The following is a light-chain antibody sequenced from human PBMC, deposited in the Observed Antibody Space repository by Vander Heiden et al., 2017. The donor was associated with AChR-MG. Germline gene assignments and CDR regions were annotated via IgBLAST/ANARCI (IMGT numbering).Light chain of an antibody. CDR3: QTWGSGIS. J-gene: IGLJ2*01. V-gene: IGLV4-69*01. Sequence: QLVLTQSPSASASLAASVKLTCTLSSGHSSYSIAWHQQQPEKGPRFLMKLNSDGSHTRGDGIPDRFSGSSSGTERYLTISSLQSDDEADYYCQTWGSGISFGGGTKLTVL. CDR1: SGHSSYS. CDR2: LNSDGSH.